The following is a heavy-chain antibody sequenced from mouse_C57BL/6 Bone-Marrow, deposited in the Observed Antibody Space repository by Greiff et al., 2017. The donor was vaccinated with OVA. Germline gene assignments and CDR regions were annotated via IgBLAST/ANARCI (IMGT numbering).Heavy chain of an antibody. Sequence: QVQLQQPGAELVRPGTSVKLSCKASGYTFTSYWIHWVKQGPGKGLEWIGVIDPSDSYTNYNQKFKGKATLTVDTSSSTAYMQLSSLTSEDSAVYYCARRMIYYDYDFAYWGQGTLVTVSA. D-gene: IGHD2-4*01. CDR2: IDPSDSYT. CDR3: ARRMIYYDYDFAY. V-gene: IGHV1-59*01. CDR1: GYTFTSYW. J-gene: IGHJ3*01.